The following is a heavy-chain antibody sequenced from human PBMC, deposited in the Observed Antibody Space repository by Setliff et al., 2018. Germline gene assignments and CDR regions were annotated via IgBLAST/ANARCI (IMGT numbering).Heavy chain of an antibody. V-gene: IGHV4-34*01. Sequence: PSETLSLTCAVYDGSFSGYYWSWIRQPPGKGLEWIGEIDHSGNTNYNPSLKSRVTISADTSNISFSLNLFSVTAADTAVYYCARMAVRVASRPSSPLDYYYYMDLWGKGATVTVSS. D-gene: IGHD6-6*01. CDR3: ARMAVRVASRPSSPLDYYYYMDL. CDR1: DGSFSGYY. CDR2: IDHSGNT. J-gene: IGHJ6*03.